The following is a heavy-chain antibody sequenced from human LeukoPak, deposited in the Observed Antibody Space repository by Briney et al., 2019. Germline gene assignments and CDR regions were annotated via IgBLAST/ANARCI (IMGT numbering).Heavy chain of an antibody. CDR3: ARELGSYEGGYYGMDV. CDR1: GFTFSSYS. J-gene: IGHJ6*02. Sequence: GGSLRLSCAASGFTFSSYSMNWVRQAPGKGLEWVSSISSSSSYIYYADSVKGRFTISRDNAKNSLYLQMNSLRAEDTAVYYCARELGSYEGGYYGMDVWGQGTTVTVSS. CDR2: ISSSSSYI. D-gene: IGHD1-26*01. V-gene: IGHV3-21*01.